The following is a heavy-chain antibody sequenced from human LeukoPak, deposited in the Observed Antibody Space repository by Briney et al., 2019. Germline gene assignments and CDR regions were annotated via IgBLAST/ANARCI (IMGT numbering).Heavy chain of an antibody. CDR2: INHSGST. CDR1: GGSFSGYY. D-gene: IGHD2-15*01. Sequence: SETLSLTCAVYGGSFSGYYWSWLRQPPGKGLEWIGEINHSGSTNYNPSLKSRVTISVDTSKNQFSLKLSSVTAADTAVYYCARRARLGWWNYWGQGTLVTVSS. CDR3: ARRARLGWWNY. J-gene: IGHJ4*02. V-gene: IGHV4-34*01.